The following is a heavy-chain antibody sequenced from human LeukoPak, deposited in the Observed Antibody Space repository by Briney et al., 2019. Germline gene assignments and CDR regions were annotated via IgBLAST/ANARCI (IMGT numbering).Heavy chain of an antibody. CDR2: IYHSGTT. Sequence: PSETLSLTCTVSGGSITSRSHYWGWIRQPPGKGLEWVASIYHSGTTYYNPSLRSRVTISLDTSKNQFSLMLSSVTAADTAVYYCARPWNTGWYYMEVWGKGTTVTVSS. V-gene: IGHV4-39*01. CDR1: GGSITSRSHY. J-gene: IGHJ6*03. CDR3: ARPWNTGWYYMEV. D-gene: IGHD1/OR15-1a*01.